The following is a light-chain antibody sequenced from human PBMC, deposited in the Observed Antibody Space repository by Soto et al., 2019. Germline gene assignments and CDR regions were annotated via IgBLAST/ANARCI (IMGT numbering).Light chain of an antibody. CDR1: SSDVGSYNL. V-gene: IGLV2-23*02. Sequence: QSELKNPASVYGAPVGAITISCPGTSSDVGSYNLVSWYQQHPGKAPKLMIYEVSKRPSGVSNRFSGSKSGNTASLTISGLQAEDEADYYCCSYAGSSTYVFGTGDQGHRP. CDR3: CSYAGSSTYV. J-gene: IGLJ1*01. CDR2: EVS.